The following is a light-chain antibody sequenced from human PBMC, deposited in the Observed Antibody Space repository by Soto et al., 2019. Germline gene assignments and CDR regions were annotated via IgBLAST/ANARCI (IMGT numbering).Light chain of an antibody. Sequence: FSHSAGAVSLYKRERPTVSCRASQSVASSHLAWYRQRHGQAPRLLIYDASHRATGIPARFSGSGSWTDCTLPISSLEAEDVTVYCCQERGNWPKPFGQGSKV. CDR2: DAS. CDR1: QSVASSH. V-gene: IGKV3-11*01. J-gene: IGKJ1*01. CDR3: QERGNWPKP.